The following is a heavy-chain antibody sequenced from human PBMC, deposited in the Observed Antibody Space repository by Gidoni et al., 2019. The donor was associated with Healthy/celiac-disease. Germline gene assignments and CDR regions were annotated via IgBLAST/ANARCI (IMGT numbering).Heavy chain of an antibody. CDR1: GGTFSSYT. J-gene: IGHJ5*02. V-gene: IGHV1-69*02. Sequence: QVQLVQSGAEVKKPGSSVKVSCKASGGTFSSYTISWVRQAPGQGLEWMGRIIPILGIANYAQKFQGRVTITADKSTSTAYMELSSLRSEDTAVYYCARSLEPGSSWYEWFDPWGQGTLVTVSS. CDR3: ARSLEPGSSWYEWFDP. D-gene: IGHD6-13*01. CDR2: IIPILGIA.